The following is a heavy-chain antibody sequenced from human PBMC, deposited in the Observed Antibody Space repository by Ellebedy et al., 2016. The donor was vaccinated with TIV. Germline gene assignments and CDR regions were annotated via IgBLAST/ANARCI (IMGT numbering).Heavy chain of an antibody. V-gene: IGHV3-43*02. Sequence: GESLKISCTASGFIVSTNHMSWVRQAPGKGLEWVSLISGDGGSTYYADSVKGRFTISRDNSKNSLYLQMNSLRTEDTALYYCAKGVGVGYGMDVWGQGTTVTVSS. CDR2: ISGDGGST. CDR3: AKGVGVGYGMDV. CDR1: GFIVSTNH. J-gene: IGHJ6*02. D-gene: IGHD1-26*01.